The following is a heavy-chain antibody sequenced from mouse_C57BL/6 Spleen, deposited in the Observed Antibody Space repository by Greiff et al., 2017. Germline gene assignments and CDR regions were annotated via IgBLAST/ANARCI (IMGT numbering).Heavy chain of an antibody. CDR2: IYPSDSET. CDR3: ARRRAYDFAWFAY. CDR1: GYTFTSYW. J-gene: IGHJ3*01. Sequence: QLQQPGAELVRPGSSVKLSCKASGYTFTSYWMDWVKQRPGQGLEWIGNIYPSDSETHYNQKFKDKATLTVDKSSSTAYMQLSSLTSEDSAVYYCARRRAYDFAWFAYWGQGTLVTVSA. D-gene: IGHD2-4*01. V-gene: IGHV1-61*01.